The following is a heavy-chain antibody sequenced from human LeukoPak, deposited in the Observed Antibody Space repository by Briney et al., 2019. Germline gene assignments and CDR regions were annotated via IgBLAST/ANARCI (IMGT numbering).Heavy chain of an antibody. CDR1: GFTFSSYG. CDR3: ARDRLGYGDYVPIPFDY. J-gene: IGHJ4*02. V-gene: IGHV3-33*01. Sequence: AGGSLRLSCAASGFTFSSYGMHWVRQAPGKGLEWVAVIWYDGSNKYYADSVKGRFTISRDNSKNTLYLQMNSLRAEDTAVYYCARDRLGYGDYVPIPFDYWGQGTLVTVSS. CDR2: IWYDGSNK. D-gene: IGHD4-17*01.